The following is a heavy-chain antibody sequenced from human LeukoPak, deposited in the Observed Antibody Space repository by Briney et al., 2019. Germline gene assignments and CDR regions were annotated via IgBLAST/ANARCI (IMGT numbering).Heavy chain of an antibody. CDR3: ATSYYYDSSGYYYFDY. Sequence: ASVKVSCKVSGYTLTELSMHWVRQAPGKGPEWMGGFDPEDGETIYAQKFQGRVTMTEDTSTDTAYTELSSLRSEDTAVYYCATSYYYDSSGYYYFDYWGQGTLVTVSS. J-gene: IGHJ4*02. CDR1: GYTLTELS. V-gene: IGHV1-24*01. D-gene: IGHD3-22*01. CDR2: FDPEDGET.